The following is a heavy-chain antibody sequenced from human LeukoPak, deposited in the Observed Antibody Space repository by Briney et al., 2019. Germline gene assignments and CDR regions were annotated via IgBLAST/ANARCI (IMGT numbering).Heavy chain of an antibody. CDR2: INHSGST. CDR3: ARKARDSSGYYYYRFGAFDI. CDR1: GGSFSGYY. D-gene: IGHD3-22*01. Sequence: SETLSLTCAVYGGSFSGYYWSWIRQPPGKGLEWIGEINHSGSTNYNPSLKSRVTISVDTSKNQFSLKLSSVTAADTAVYYCARKARDSSGYYYYRFGAFDIWGQGTMVTVSS. V-gene: IGHV4-34*01. J-gene: IGHJ3*02.